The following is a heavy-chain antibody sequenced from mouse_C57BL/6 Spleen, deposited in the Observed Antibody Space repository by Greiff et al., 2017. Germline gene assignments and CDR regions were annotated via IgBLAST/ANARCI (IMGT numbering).Heavy chain of an antibody. V-gene: IGHV1-50*01. D-gene: IGHD2-4*01. CDR3: ARFLYDYEYYAMDY. CDR1: GYTFTSYW. CDR2: IDPSDSYT. Sequence: VQLQQPGAELVKPGASVKLSCKASGYTFTSYWMQWVKQRPGQGLEWIGEIDPSDSYTNYNQKFKGKATLTVDTSSSTAYMQLSSLTSEDSAVYYCARFLYDYEYYAMDYWGQGTSVTVSS. J-gene: IGHJ4*01.